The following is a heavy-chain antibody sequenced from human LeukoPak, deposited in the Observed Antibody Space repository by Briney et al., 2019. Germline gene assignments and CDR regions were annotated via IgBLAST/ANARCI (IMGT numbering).Heavy chain of an antibody. V-gene: IGHV4-4*07. CDR1: GGFISSYY. CDR2: IHTSGST. CDR3: ARGKVVAGTPGQNSWDY. J-gene: IGHJ4*02. Sequence: PSETLSLTCTVSGGFISSYYWNWIRQPAGKGLEWIGRIHTSGSTNYNPSLKSRITMSVDTSKNQFSLKLSSVTAADTAVYYCARGKVVAGTPGQNSWDYWGQGTLVTVSS. D-gene: IGHD6-19*01.